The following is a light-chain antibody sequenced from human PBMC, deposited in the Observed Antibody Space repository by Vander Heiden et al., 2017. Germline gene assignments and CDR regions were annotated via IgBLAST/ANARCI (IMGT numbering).Light chain of an antibody. V-gene: IGKV3-20*01. CDR2: GVS. CDR3: QQYSRSPHT. Sequence: EIVLTQSPVTLSLSPGERVTLSCRASQSVTSTSLAWYQQKPGQAPRLLIYGVSIRATGIPDRFSGSGSGTDFTLTISRLEPEDFAVYSCQQYSRSPHTFGQGTKLEIK. CDR1: QSVTSTS. J-gene: IGKJ2*01.